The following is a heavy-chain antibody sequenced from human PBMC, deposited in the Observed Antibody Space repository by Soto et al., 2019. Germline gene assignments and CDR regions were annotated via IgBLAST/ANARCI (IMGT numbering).Heavy chain of an antibody. J-gene: IGHJ4*02. CDR3: ARGDYYESGSYLY. CDR2: LNSDGRKT. D-gene: IGHD3-10*01. V-gene: IGHV3-74*01. Sequence: DVELVESGGGLVQPGGSLRLSCVASGFTFSNYWMHWVRQAPGKGLVWVSRLNSDGRKTSYADSVKGRFTISRDNAKNTLYLQMNSLRAEDTAVYYCARGDYYESGSYLYWGQGMLVTVSS. CDR1: GFTFSNYW.